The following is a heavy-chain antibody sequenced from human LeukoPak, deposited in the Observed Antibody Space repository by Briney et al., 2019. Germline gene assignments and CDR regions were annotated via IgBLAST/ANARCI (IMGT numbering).Heavy chain of an antibody. Sequence: ASVKVSCKASGYTFTSYGINWVRQAPGQGLECMGWISPYNGKTNYAQKFQGRVTMTTDTSTGTAYMELRSLTSDDTALYYCARGAQWLVPWGQGTLVTVSS. D-gene: IGHD6-19*01. J-gene: IGHJ5*02. CDR1: GYTFTSYG. CDR3: ARGAQWLVP. V-gene: IGHV1-18*01. CDR2: ISPYNGKT.